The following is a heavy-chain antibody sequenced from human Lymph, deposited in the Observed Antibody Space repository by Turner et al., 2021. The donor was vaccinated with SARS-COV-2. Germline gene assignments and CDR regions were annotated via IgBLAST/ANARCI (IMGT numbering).Heavy chain of an antibody. J-gene: IGHJ4*02. V-gene: IGHV3-30-3*01. CDR1: GFTFSRYA. CDR2: ISYDGSNK. CDR3: ARGDYYGSGSYPGKTFDC. Sequence: QVQLVVSGGGVVQPGRSLRLSCAASGFTFSRYAMYWVRQAPGKGLEWVAVISYDGSNKYYADSVKGRFTISRDNSKNTLYLQMNSLRAEDTAVYYCARGDYYGSGSYPGKTFDCWGQGTLVTVSS. D-gene: IGHD3-10*01.